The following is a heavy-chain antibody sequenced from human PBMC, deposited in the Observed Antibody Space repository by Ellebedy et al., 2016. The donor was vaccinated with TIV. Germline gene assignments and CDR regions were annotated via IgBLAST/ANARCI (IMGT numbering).Heavy chain of an antibody. J-gene: IGHJ3*02. Sequence: AASVKVSCKASGGTFSSYSINWVRQAPGQGLEWMGRIIPILDITNYAQNFQGRVTITADKSTSTAYMELSSLRSEDTAVYYCARAPPPRGDRSADAFDIWGQGTTVTVSS. D-gene: IGHD7-27*01. V-gene: IGHV1-69*04. CDR1: GGTFSSYS. CDR3: ARAPPPRGDRSADAFDI. CDR2: IIPILDIT.